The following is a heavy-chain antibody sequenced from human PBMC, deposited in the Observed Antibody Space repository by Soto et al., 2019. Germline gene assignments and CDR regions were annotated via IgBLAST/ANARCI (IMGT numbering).Heavy chain of an antibody. CDR2: ISSSSSYI. D-gene: IGHD6-19*01. J-gene: IGHJ4*02. CDR1: GFTFSSYS. Sequence: GGSLRLSCAASGFTFSSYSMNWVRQAPGKGLEWVSSISSSSSYIYYADSVKGRFTISRDNAKNSLYLQMNSLRAEDTAVYYCARDSIAVAKYYFDYWGQGTLVTVSS. V-gene: IGHV3-21*01. CDR3: ARDSIAVAKYYFDY.